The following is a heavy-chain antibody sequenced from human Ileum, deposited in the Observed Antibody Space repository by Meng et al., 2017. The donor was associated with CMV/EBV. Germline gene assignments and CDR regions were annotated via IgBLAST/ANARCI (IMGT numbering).Heavy chain of an antibody. J-gene: IGHJ4*02. V-gene: IGHV3-30*02. CDR3: AKNYYGSGSYYSDY. CDR1: GFTFSSYG. Sequence: GESLKISCAASGFTFSSYGMHWVRQAPGKGLEWVAFIRYDGSNKYYADSVKGRFTISRDNSKNTLYLQMNSLRAEDTAVYYCAKNYYGSGSYYSDYWGQGTLVTVSS. D-gene: IGHD3-10*01. CDR2: IRYDGSNK.